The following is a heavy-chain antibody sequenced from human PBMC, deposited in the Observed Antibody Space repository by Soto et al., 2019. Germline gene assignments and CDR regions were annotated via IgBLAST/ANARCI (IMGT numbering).Heavy chain of an antibody. D-gene: IGHD2-2*01. J-gene: IGHJ6*02. Sequence: QVQLVQCGAEVQKPGSSVKVSCKASGGTFSSYAISWVRQAPGQALEWMGGIIPISGTANYAQKFQGRVTITADESTSTAYMELSSLRPEDPAVYYCARSQGSSTSVEIYDYYYYGMGVWGQRTTVSGSS. CDR3: ARSQGSSTSVEIYDYYYYGMGV. CDR1: GGTFSSYA. CDR2: IIPISGTA. V-gene: IGHV1-69*01.